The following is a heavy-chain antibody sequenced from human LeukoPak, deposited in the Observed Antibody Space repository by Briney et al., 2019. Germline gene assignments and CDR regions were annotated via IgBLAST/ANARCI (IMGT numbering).Heavy chain of an antibody. Sequence: SETLSLTCTVSGSSMRNSYWSWIRQPAGKGLEWVGRIFTTGSTNYNPSLKSRVTMSIDTSKNQFSLKLSSVTAADTAVYYCARTYGSSGLGYFDLWGRGTLVTVSS. CDR3: ARTYGSSGLGYFDL. CDR2: IFTTGST. J-gene: IGHJ2*01. CDR1: GSSMRNSY. V-gene: IGHV4-4*07. D-gene: IGHD6-13*01.